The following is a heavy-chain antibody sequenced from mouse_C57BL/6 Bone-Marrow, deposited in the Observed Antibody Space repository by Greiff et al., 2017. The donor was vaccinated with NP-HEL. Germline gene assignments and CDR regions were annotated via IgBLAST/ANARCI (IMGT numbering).Heavy chain of an antibody. D-gene: IGHD2-4*01. Sequence: EVMLVESGGGLVQPGGSLKLSCAASGFTFSDYGMAWVRQAPRKGPEWVAFISNLAYSIYYADTVTGRFTISRENAKNTLYLEMSSLRSEDTAMYYCARSLYDYDGNFDVWGTGTTVTVSS. CDR2: ISNLAYSI. CDR1: GFTFSDYG. J-gene: IGHJ1*03. CDR3: ARSLYDYDGNFDV. V-gene: IGHV5-15*01.